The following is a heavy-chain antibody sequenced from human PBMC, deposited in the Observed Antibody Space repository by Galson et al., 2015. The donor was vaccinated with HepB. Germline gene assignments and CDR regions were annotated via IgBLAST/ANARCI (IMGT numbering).Heavy chain of an antibody. V-gene: IGHV3-23*01. Sequence: SLRLSCAASGFTFSSYAMSWVRQAPGKGLEWVSAISGSGGSTYYADSVKGRFTISRDNSKNTLYLQMNSLRAEDTAVYYCAKTISSWGVVISLFDYWGQGTLVTVSS. CDR2: ISGSGGST. D-gene: IGHD3-3*01. CDR1: GFTFSSYA. CDR3: AKTISSWGVVISLFDY. J-gene: IGHJ4*02.